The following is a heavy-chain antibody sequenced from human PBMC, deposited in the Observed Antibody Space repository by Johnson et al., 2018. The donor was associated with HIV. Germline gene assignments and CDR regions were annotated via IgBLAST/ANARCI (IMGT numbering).Heavy chain of an antibody. V-gene: IGHV3-30*03. CDR3: ARAAYVHYDILTGPPLEDAFDI. Sequence: QVQLVESGGDLVQPGGSLRLSCAASGFTFSAYGIHWVRPAPGKGLEWVTFISYDGNNKYYAESVKGRFTISRDNSKNTLYLQMNSLRTDDTAVYYCARAAYVHYDILTGPPLEDAFDIWGQGTMVTVSS. CDR1: GFTFSAYG. CDR2: ISYDGNNK. D-gene: IGHD3-9*01. J-gene: IGHJ3*02.